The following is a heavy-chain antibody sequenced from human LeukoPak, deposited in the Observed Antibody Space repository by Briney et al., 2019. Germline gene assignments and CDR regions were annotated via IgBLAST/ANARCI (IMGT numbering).Heavy chain of an antibody. D-gene: IGHD2-15*01. CDR2: IYYSGST. J-gene: IGHJ4*02. CDR3: ARGYCSGGSCHFDY. Sequence: SETLSLTCAVSGGSISSGGYSWSWIRQPPGKGLEWIGYIYYSGSTYYNPSLKSRVTISVDTSKNQFSLKLSSVTAADTAVYYCARGYCSGGSCHFDYWDQGTLVTVSS. V-gene: IGHV4-30-4*07. CDR1: GGSISSGGYS.